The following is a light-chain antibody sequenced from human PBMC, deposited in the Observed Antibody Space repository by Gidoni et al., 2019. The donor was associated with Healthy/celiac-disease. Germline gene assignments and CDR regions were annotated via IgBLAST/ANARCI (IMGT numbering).Light chain of an antibody. CDR2: LGS. J-gene: IGKJ4*01. V-gene: IGKV2-28*01. CDR3: MQALQTPLT. Sequence: DIVMTQSPLSLPVTPVEPASISCRSSQSLLHSNGYNYLDWYLQKPGQSPQLLIYLGSTRASGVPDRFSGSGSGTDFTLKISRVEAEDVGVYYCMQALQTPLTFGGGTKVEIK. CDR1: QSLLHSNGYNY.